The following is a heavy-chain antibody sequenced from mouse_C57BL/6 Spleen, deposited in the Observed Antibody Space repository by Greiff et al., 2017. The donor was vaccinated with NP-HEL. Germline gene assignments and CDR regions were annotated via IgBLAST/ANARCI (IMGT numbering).Heavy chain of an antibody. CDR1: GYTFTEYT. Sequence: QVQLKQSGAELVKPGASVKLSCKASGYTFTEYTIHWVKQRSGQGLEWIGWFYPGSGSIKYNEKFKDKATLTADKSSSTVYMELSRLTSEDSAVYFCARHEDRDYSNSLYFDYWGQGTTLTVSS. CDR2: FYPGSGSI. CDR3: ARHEDRDYSNSLYFDY. D-gene: IGHD2-5*01. V-gene: IGHV1-62-2*01. J-gene: IGHJ2*01.